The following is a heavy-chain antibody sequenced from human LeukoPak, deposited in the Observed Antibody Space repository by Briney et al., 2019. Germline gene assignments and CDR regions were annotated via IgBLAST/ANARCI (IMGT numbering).Heavy chain of an antibody. V-gene: IGHV3-30-3*01. Sequence: GGSLRLSCAASGFTFSNYAMHWVRLAPGKGLEWVAVISSDGSNKYYADSVKGRFTISRDNSKNTLYLQMNSLRAEDTAVYYCAKDKPWYCSSTSCYRFQHWGQGTLVTVSS. CDR2: ISSDGSNK. CDR1: GFTFSNYA. CDR3: AKDKPWYCSSTSCYRFQH. J-gene: IGHJ1*01. D-gene: IGHD2-2*01.